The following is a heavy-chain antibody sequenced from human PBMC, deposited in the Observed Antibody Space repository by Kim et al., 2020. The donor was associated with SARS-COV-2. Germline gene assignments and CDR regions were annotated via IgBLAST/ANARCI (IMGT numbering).Heavy chain of an antibody. V-gene: IGHV1-3*01. Sequence: ASVKVSCKASGYTFTNYSMHWVRQAPGQGLEWMGLISVGYGNTKYLQKFQGRVTITRDTSASTVYMELSSLRSEDTAVYYCARDGTTRNGGYYFDYLGQG. J-gene: IGHJ4*02. CDR2: ISVGYGNT. D-gene: IGHD1-1*01. CDR3: ARDGTTRNGGYYFDY. CDR1: GYTFTNYS.